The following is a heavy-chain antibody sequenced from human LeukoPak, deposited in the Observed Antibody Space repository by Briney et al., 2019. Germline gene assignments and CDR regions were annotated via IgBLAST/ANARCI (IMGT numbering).Heavy chain of an antibody. Sequence: PSETLSLTCTVSGGSMSSGDHFWSWIRQPPGKGLEWIGYIYYSGSTNYNPSLKSRVTISVDTSKNQFSLKLSSVTAADTAVYYCARVFSYYYDSSGYPDAFDIWGQGTMVTVSS. V-gene: IGHV4-61*08. CDR1: GGSMSSGDHF. J-gene: IGHJ3*02. CDR3: ARVFSYYYDSSGYPDAFDI. D-gene: IGHD3-22*01. CDR2: IYYSGST.